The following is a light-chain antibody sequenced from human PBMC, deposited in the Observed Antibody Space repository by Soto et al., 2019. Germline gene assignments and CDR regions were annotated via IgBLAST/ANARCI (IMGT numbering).Light chain of an antibody. CDR2: GAS. V-gene: IGKV3-20*01. J-gene: IGKJ2*01. CDR1: QSVSSSY. Sequence: EIVLTQSPGTLSLSPGERATLSCRASQSVSSSYLAWYQQKPGQAPRLLIYGASNRAIGIPDRFSGSGSGTDFTLTISRLEPEDFAVYYCQQYSNSMYIFGPGTKLEIK. CDR3: QQYSNSMYI.